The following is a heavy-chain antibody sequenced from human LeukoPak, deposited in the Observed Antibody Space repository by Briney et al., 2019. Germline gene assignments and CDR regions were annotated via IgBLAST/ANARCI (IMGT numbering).Heavy chain of an antibody. D-gene: IGHD6-19*01. V-gene: IGHV4-34*01. CDR1: GGSFSGYY. Sequence: SETLSLTCAVYGGSFSGYYWSWIRQPPGKGLEWIGEINHSGSTSYNPSLKSRVTISVDTSKNQFSLKLSSVTAADTAVYYCASFIAVAGTGFLDYWGQGTLVTVSS. CDR2: INHSGST. J-gene: IGHJ4*02. CDR3: ASFIAVAGTGFLDY.